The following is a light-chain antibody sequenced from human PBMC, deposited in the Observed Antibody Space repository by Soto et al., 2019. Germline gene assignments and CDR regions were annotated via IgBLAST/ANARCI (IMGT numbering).Light chain of an antibody. Sequence: EIVMTQSPATLSVSPGERATLSCRASQSVSSNLAWYQQKPGQAPRLLIYGASTRATGIPARFSGSGSGTDFTLTISSLQSEDFAFYYCQKYNNWPPVTFGQGTKLEIK. CDR2: GAS. J-gene: IGKJ2*01. V-gene: IGKV3-15*01. CDR3: QKYNNWPPVT. CDR1: QSVSSN.